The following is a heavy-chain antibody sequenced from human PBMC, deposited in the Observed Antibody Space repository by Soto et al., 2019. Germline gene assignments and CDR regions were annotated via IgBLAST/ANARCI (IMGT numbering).Heavy chain of an antibody. Sequence: QVQLQESGPGLVKPSETLSLTCTVSGASISSYYWSWIRQPPGKGLEWIGHIYHSGSTNYNPSLKSRLTISVDTSKNQFSLKLSSVTAADTAVYYCAREKYSYGRYYGLDVWGQGTTVTVSS. CDR2: IYHSGST. J-gene: IGHJ6*02. V-gene: IGHV4-59*01. D-gene: IGHD5-18*01. CDR3: AREKYSYGRYYGLDV. CDR1: GASISSYY.